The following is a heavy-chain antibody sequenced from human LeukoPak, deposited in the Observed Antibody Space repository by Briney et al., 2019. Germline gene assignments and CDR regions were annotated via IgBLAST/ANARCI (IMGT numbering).Heavy chain of an antibody. V-gene: IGHV3-33*06. CDR1: GFPFSSYG. D-gene: IGHD2-2*01. Sequence: SGGSLRLSCAASGFPFSSYGMHWARQAPGKGLEWVAVIWNDGSKKLYADSVKGRFTVSRDNHKNVVFLQMNTLRVDDTAVYYCAKDRNIVIIPAAIEGFDYWGLGTLVTVAS. CDR3: AKDRNIVIIPAAIEGFDY. CDR2: IWNDGSKK. J-gene: IGHJ4*02.